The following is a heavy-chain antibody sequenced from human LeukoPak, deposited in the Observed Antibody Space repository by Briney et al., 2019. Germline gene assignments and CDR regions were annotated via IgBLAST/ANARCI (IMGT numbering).Heavy chain of an antibody. J-gene: IGHJ4*02. CDR1: GGSFSGYY. CDR2: INHEGSA. Sequence: PSETLSLTCAVSGGSFSGYYWTWIRQPPEKGLEWIGEINHEGSAFYNPSLKSRVTISVDTSKNQFSLKLSSVTAADTAVYYCARVSPFITMVRGVISKVGTFDYWGQGTLVTVSS. CDR3: ARVSPFITMVRGVISKVGTFDY. V-gene: IGHV4-34*01. D-gene: IGHD3-10*01.